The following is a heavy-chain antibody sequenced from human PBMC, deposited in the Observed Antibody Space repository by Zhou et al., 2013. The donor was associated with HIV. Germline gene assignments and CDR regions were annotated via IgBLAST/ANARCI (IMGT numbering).Heavy chain of an antibody. CDR3: ARSNCSSNVCYSGYFQH. Sequence: QVQLVQSGAEVKKPGSSVKVSCMASGGTFKSHAINWLRQAPGQGFEWMGGIIPFFGTAHYAPKFQGRVTITTDESTSTVYMALSSLKSDDTAVYYCARSNCSSNVCYSGYFQHWGQGTLVTVSS. V-gene: IGHV1-69*05. CDR2: IIPFFGTA. J-gene: IGHJ1*01. CDR1: GGTFKSHA. D-gene: IGHD2-2*01.